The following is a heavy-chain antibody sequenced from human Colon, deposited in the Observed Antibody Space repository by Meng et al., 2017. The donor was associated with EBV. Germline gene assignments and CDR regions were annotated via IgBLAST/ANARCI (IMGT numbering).Heavy chain of an antibody. Sequence: QVQLQESGPRLVKPSGTLSLTCGVSGVSISSNIRWTWVRQPPGKGLEWIGDIDDSGSTNYNPSLNSRISISLDKSKNHFSLKVNSVTAADTAVYYCARGKQDAWELLAYWGQGALVTVPS. CDR1: GVSISSNIR. D-gene: IGHD1-26*01. CDR2: IDDSGST. J-gene: IGHJ4*02. CDR3: ARGKQDAWELLAY. V-gene: IGHV4-4*02.